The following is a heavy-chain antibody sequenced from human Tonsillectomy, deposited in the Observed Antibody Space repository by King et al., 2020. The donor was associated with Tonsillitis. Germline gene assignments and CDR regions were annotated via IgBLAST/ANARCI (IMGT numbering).Heavy chain of an antibody. V-gene: IGHV3-23*04. J-gene: IGHJ5*02. CDR1: GFTFSSYA. D-gene: IGHD3-10*01. CDR3: AKAGYYGSGSTADHNWFDP. CDR2: ISGSGGST. Sequence: VQLVESGGGLVQPGGSLRLSCAASGFTFSSYAMSWVRQAPGKGLEWVSAISGSGGSTYYADSVKGRFTISRDNSKNTLYLQMNSLRAEDTAVFYCAKAGYYGSGSTADHNWFDPWGQGTLVTVSS.